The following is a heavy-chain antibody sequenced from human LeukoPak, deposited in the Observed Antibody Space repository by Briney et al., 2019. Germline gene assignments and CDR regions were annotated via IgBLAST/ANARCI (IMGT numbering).Heavy chain of an antibody. CDR1: GYTFTSYG. D-gene: IGHD5-18*01. Sequence: ASVKVSCKASGYTFTSYGISWVRQAPGQGLEWMGWISAYNGNTNYAQKLQGRVTMTTDTSTSTAYMELRSLRSDDTAVYYCARDGIQLWPTRGWLDPWGQGTLVTVSS. V-gene: IGHV1-18*01. J-gene: IGHJ5*02. CDR3: ARDGIQLWPTRGWLDP. CDR2: ISAYNGNT.